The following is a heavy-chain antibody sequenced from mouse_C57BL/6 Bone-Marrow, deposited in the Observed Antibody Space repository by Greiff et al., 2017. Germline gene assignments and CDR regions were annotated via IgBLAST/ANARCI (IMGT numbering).Heavy chain of an antibody. CDR1: GYTFTSYW. Sequence: QVQLKQPGTELVKPGASVKLSCKASGYTFTSYWMHWVKQRPGQGLEWIGNINPSNGGTNYNEKFKSKATLTVAKSSSTAYMQLSSLSSEDSAVYYCARAAITTVVTLDYWGQGTTLTVSS. CDR2: INPSNGGT. V-gene: IGHV1-53*01. D-gene: IGHD1-1*01. CDR3: ARAAITTVVTLDY. J-gene: IGHJ2*01.